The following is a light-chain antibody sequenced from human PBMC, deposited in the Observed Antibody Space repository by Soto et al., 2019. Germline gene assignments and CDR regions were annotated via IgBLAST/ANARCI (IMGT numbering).Light chain of an antibody. J-gene: IGLJ3*02. V-gene: IGLV1-44*01. Sequence: QSVLTQPPSASGTPGQWVTISCSGSSSNIGSNTVHWYQQLPGTTPSLLIYNNHHRPSWGPDRFSASKSGTSASLPLTAVQSDDEADYYCASWHDSLNAWVFGGGTKLTVL. CDR3: ASWHDSLNAWV. CDR1: SSNIGSNT. CDR2: NNH.